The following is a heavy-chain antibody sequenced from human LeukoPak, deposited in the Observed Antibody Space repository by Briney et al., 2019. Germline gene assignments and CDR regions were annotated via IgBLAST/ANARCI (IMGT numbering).Heavy chain of an antibody. Sequence: GGSLRLSCAVSGFTFSSYAMSWVRQAPGKGLEWVSAVSGGGGSTYYADSVKGRFTISRDNSKNTLYLQMNSLRAENTVVYYCAKEEQGGFDSCGQGTLVTVSS. J-gene: IGHJ4*02. CDR3: AKEEQGGFDS. V-gene: IGHV3-23*01. CDR1: GFTFSSYA. D-gene: IGHD1-26*01. CDR2: VSGGGGST.